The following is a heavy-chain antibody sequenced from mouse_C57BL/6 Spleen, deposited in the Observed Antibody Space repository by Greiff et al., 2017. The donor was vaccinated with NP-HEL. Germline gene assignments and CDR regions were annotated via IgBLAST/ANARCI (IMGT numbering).Heavy chain of an antibody. CDR3: ARGSNYYAMDY. CDR1: GYSITSGYD. D-gene: IGHD2-5*01. CDR2: ISYSGST. V-gene: IGHV3-1*01. J-gene: IGHJ4*01. Sequence: EVMLVESGPGMVKPSQSLSLTCTVTGYSITSGYDWHWIRHFPGNKLEWMGYISYSGSTNYNPSLKSRISITHDTSKNHFFLKLNSVTTEDTATYYCARGSNYYAMDYWGQGTSVTVSS.